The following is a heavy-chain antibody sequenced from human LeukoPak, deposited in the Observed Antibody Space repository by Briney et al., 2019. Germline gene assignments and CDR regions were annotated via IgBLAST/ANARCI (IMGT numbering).Heavy chain of an antibody. V-gene: IGHV3-66*01. CDR3: ARDYGAY. CDR2: IYSGGST. Sequence: PGGPLSLSCPASGLTVSSNSMSWFRQAPGKGLEWVSLIYSGGSTYYADSVKGRFTISRDNSKNTLYLQMNSLRAEDTAVYYCARDYGAYWGQGTLVTVSS. CDR1: GLTVSSNS. J-gene: IGHJ4*02. D-gene: IGHD4-17*01.